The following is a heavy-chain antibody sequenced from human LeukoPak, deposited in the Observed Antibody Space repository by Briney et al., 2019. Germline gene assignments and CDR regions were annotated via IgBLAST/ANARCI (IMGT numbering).Heavy chain of an antibody. V-gene: IGHV4-34*01. Sequence: KGLEWIGEINHSGSTNYNPSLKSRVTISVDTSKNQFSLKLSSVTAADTAVYYCARGRVPDYWGQGTLVTVSS. CDR3: ARGRVPDY. CDR2: INHSGST. J-gene: IGHJ4*02.